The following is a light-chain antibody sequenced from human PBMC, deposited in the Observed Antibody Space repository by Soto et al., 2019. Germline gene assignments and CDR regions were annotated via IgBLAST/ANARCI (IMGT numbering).Light chain of an antibody. V-gene: IGKV1-5*03. CDR1: QSITTW. J-gene: IGKJ2*01. CDR2: KAI. Sequence: DIQMTQSPSTLSASVGDRVTITCRASQSITTWLAWYQQKPGKAPKLLIYKAINLQSGVPYRFSGSGSGTEFTLTISSLQPDDFGTYYCQGDNDFQYVFGQGTKLDMK. CDR3: QGDNDFQYV.